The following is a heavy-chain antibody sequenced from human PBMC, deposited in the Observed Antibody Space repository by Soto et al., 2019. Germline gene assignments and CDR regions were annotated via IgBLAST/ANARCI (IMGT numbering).Heavy chain of an antibody. D-gene: IGHD3-9*01. CDR3: ARPYDILTGYSFGTLDY. J-gene: IGHJ4*02. V-gene: IGHV3-74*01. CDR1: GFTFSSYW. Sequence: PGGSLRLSCAASGFTFSSYWMHWVRQAPGKGLVWVSRINSDGSSTSYADSVKGRFTISRDNAKNTLYLQMNSLRAEDTAVYYCARPYDILTGYSFGTLDYWGQGTLVTVSS. CDR2: INSDGSST.